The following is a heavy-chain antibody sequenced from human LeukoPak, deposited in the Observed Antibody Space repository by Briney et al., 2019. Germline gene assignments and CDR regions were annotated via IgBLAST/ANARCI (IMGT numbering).Heavy chain of an antibody. Sequence: TSETLSLTCTVSGGSISSYYWSWIRQPPGKGLEWIGYIYYSGSTNYNPSLKSRVTISVDTSKNQFSLKLSSVAAADTAVYYCARSADYYRIQLFDYWGQGTLVTVSS. V-gene: IGHV4-59*01. CDR3: ARSADYYRIQLFDY. J-gene: IGHJ4*02. D-gene: IGHD3-22*01. CDR1: GGSISSYY. CDR2: IYYSGST.